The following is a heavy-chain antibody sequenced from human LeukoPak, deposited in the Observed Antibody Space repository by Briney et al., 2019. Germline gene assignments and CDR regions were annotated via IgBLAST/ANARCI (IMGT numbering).Heavy chain of an antibody. CDR3: VREGSSSRFVDY. J-gene: IGHJ4*02. D-gene: IGHD3-10*01. Sequence: SETLSLTCTVSGGSISSYYWSWIRQPAGKGLEWIGYIDYSGSTKYNPSLKSRVSISVDTSKNQFSLKMSPVTAADTALYYCVREGSSSRFVDYWGQGTLVTVSS. V-gene: IGHV4-59*01. CDR2: IDYSGST. CDR1: GGSISSYY.